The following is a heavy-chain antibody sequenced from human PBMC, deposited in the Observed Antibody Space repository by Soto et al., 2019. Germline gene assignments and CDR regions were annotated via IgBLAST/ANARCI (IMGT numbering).Heavy chain of an antibody. CDR2: IGSGGDT. CDR3: TRETPPTGMEV. D-gene: IGHD3-9*01. V-gene: IGHV3-13*01. J-gene: IGHJ6*02. Sequence: EVQLVESGGGLVQPGGSLRLSCAASGFTLSSYDIHWVRQATGEGLAWVSGIGSGGDTHYADSVKGRFIISREDGKNSLYLQMNNLRVGDTAVYYCTRETPPTGMEVWGQGSTVTVSS. CDR1: GFTLSSYD.